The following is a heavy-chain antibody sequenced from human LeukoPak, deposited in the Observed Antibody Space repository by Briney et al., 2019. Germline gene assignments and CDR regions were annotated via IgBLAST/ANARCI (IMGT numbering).Heavy chain of an antibody. CDR3: ARGHWGVIVHIDY. CDR2: INHSGST. V-gene: IGHV4-34*01. J-gene: IGHJ4*02. Sequence: PSETLSLTCAVYGGSFSGYYWSWIRQPPGKGLEWIGEINHSGSTNYNPSLKSRVTISVDTSKNQFSLKLCSVTAADTAVYYCARGHWGVIVHIDYWGQGTLVTVSS. CDR1: GGSFSGYY. D-gene: IGHD3-16*02.